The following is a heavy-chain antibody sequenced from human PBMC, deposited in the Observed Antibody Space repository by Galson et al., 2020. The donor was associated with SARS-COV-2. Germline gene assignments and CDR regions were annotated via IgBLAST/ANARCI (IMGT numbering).Heavy chain of an antibody. CDR1: GGTFSSYA. V-gene: IGHV1-69*10. D-gene: IGHD3-9*01. J-gene: IGHJ6*03. CDR3: ARALSADWLLSSSYYYYMDV. CDR2: IIPILGIA. Sequence: SVKVSCKASGGTFSSYAISWVRQAPGQGLEWMGGIIPILGIANYAQKFQGRVTITSDKSTSTAYMELSSLRSEDTAVYYCARALSADWLLSSSYYYYMDVWGKGTTVTVSS.